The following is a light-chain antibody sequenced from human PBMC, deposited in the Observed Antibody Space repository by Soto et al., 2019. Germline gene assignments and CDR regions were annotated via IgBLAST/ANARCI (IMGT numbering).Light chain of an antibody. Sequence: QSALTQPASVSGSPGQSITISCTGTSSDIGGFNYVSWYQQHPGTAPKLIIYEVSNRPSGISNRFSGSKSGNTASLTISGLQAEDEADYYCSSYTTTITVFGGGTKLTVL. V-gene: IGLV2-14*01. CDR3: SSYTTTITV. CDR1: SSDIGGFNY. J-gene: IGLJ3*02. CDR2: EVS.